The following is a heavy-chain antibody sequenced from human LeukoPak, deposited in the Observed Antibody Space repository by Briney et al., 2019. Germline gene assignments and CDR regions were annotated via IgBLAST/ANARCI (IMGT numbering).Heavy chain of an antibody. D-gene: IGHD7-27*01. CDR1: GGSISSNNW. J-gene: IGHJ4*02. CDR3: APHPSQLGIN. V-gene: IGHV4-4*02. Sequence: SGTLSLTCAVSGGSISSNNWWWSWVRQPPGKGLEWIGEIYHSGSTNYNPSLKSRVTISVDKSKNQFSLKLSSVTAADTAVYYCAPHPSQLGINWGQGTLVTVSS. CDR2: IYHSGST.